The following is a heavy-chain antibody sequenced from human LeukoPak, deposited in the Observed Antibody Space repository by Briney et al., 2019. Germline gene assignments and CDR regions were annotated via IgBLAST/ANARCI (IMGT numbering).Heavy chain of an antibody. D-gene: IGHD6-6*01. CDR1: GFTFSSYN. CDR2: ITSSSSTI. V-gene: IGHV3-48*02. Sequence: GGSLRLSYAASGFTFSSYNMTWVRQAPGKGLEWVSYITSSSSTIYYADSVKGRFTISRDNAKNSLYLQMNSLRDEDTAVYYCAREYSSSSGSVSDYWGQGTLVTVSP. J-gene: IGHJ4*02. CDR3: AREYSSSSGSVSDY.